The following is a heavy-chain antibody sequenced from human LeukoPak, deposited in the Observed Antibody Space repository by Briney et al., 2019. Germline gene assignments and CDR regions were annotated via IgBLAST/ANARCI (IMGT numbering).Heavy chain of an antibody. CDR1: GFTFSSSS. CDR3: AKSVIQLWFYFDY. Sequence: GGSLRLSCAASGFTFSSSSMHWVRQAPGKGLEWVTVVSYDGSNKYYADSVKGRFTISRDNSKNTLYLQMNSLRAEDTAVYYCAKSVIQLWFYFDYWGQGTLVTVSS. V-gene: IGHV3-30-3*02. CDR2: VSYDGSNK. D-gene: IGHD5-18*01. J-gene: IGHJ4*02.